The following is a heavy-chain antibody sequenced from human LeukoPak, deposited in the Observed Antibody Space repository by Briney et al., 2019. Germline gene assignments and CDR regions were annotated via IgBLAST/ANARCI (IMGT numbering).Heavy chain of an antibody. Sequence: GGSLRLSCAASGFSFSSYGMHWVRQAPGKGLEWVAFIRYDGSNKYYAESVKGRLTISRDNSKNTLHLQMNSLRAEDTAVYYCARDLGDSYGYHYWGQGTLVTVSS. J-gene: IGHJ4*02. D-gene: IGHD5-18*01. CDR3: ARDLGDSYGYHY. CDR2: IRYDGSNK. V-gene: IGHV3-30*02. CDR1: GFSFSSYG.